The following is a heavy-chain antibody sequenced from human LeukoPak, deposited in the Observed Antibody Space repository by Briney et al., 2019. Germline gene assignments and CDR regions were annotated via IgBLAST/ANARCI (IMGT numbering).Heavy chain of an antibody. V-gene: IGHV3-23*01. Sequence: PGGSLRLSCAASGFTFSSYAMRWVRQAPGKGLEWVSAISGSGGSTYYADSVKGRFTISGDNSKNTLYRQMNVLRVWDTGVYYCAKDARRSSGWYLFEHWGQGTLVPVSS. CDR3: AKDARRSSGWYLFEH. CDR1: GFTFSSYA. J-gene: IGHJ4*02. D-gene: IGHD6-19*01. CDR2: ISGSGGST.